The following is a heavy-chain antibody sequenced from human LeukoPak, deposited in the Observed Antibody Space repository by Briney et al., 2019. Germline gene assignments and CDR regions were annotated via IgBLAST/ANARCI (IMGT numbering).Heavy chain of an antibody. J-gene: IGHJ5*02. CDR3: AIFDFLFGEIDNWFDP. V-gene: IGHV5-51*01. Sequence: GESLKISCKGSGYNFTIYWIGWVRPMPGKGLEWMGIIYPGDSDTRYSPSFQGQVTISADKSISTAYLQWSSLKASDTAMYYCAIFDFLFGEIDNWFDPWGQGTQVTVSS. CDR2: IYPGDSDT. D-gene: IGHD3-16*01. CDR1: GYNFTIYW.